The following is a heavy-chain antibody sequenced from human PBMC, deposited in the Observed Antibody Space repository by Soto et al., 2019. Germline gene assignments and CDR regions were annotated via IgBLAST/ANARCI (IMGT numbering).Heavy chain of an antibody. V-gene: IGHV3-23*01. D-gene: IGHD1-1*01. CDR3: AKAQDGIDAFDI. CDR1: GFTLSSYA. Sequence: EVQLLESGGGLVQPGGSLRLSCAASGFTLSSYAMSWVRQAPGKGLEWVSAISGSGGSTYYADSVKGRFTISRDNSKNTLYLQMNSLRAEDTAVYYCAKAQDGIDAFDIWGQGTMVPVSS. CDR2: ISGSGGST. J-gene: IGHJ3*02.